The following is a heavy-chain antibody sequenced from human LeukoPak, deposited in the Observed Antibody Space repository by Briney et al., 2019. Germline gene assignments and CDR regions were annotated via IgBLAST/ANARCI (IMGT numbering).Heavy chain of an antibody. D-gene: IGHD1-1*01. J-gene: IGHJ5*02. Sequence: VASVKVSCKASGYTFTSYGISWVRQAPGQGLEWMGWISAYNGNTNYAQKLQGRVTMTTDTSTSTAYMELRSLRSDDTAVYYCAREGLELETVSNWFDPWGQGTLVTVSS. CDR3: AREGLELETVSNWFDP. CDR2: ISAYNGNT. V-gene: IGHV1-18*01. CDR1: GYTFTSYG.